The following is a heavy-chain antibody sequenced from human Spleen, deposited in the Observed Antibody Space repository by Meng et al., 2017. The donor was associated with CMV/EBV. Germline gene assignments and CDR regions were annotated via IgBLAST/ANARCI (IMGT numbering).Heavy chain of an antibody. V-gene: IGHV4-4*07. D-gene: IGHD5-24*01. J-gene: IGHJ2*01. CDR3: ARDRGWLQLLWYFDL. Sequence: GPLQESGPGLVKPSEPLSLTCTGSGGSISSYYWSWIRQPAGKGLEWIGRIYTSGSTNYNPSLKSRVTMSVDTSKNQFSLKLSSVTAADTAVYYCARDRGWLQLLWYFDLWGRGTLVTVSS. CDR2: IYTSGST. CDR1: GGSISSYY.